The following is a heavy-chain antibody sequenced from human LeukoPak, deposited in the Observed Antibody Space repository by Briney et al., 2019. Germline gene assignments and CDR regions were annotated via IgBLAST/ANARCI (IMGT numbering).Heavy chain of an antibody. Sequence: PGGSLRLSCAASGFTFSSYAMRWVRQAPGKGLEWVSAISGSGDNIYYADSVKGRFTISRDSSKKTLYLQMNILRAEGTAVYYCAKSDCSYISCYVLDYWGQGTQVTVSS. J-gene: IGHJ4*02. V-gene: IGHV3-23*01. CDR2: ISGSGDNI. CDR1: GFTFSSYA. D-gene: IGHD2-2*01. CDR3: AKSDCSYISCYVLDY.